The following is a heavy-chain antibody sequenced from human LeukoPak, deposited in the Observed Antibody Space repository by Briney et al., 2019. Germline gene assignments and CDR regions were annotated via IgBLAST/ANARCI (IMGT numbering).Heavy chain of an antibody. CDR1: GFTFSSYG. CDR3: AKDSGSYYFDY. J-gene: IGHJ4*02. CDR2: IRYDGSNK. V-gene: IGHV3-30*02. D-gene: IGHD1-26*01. Sequence: GGCLRLSCAASGFTFSSYGMHWVRQAPGKGLEWVAFIRYDGSNKCYADSVKGRFTISRDNSKNTLYLQMNSLRAEDTAVYYCAKDSGSYYFDYWGQGTLVTVSS.